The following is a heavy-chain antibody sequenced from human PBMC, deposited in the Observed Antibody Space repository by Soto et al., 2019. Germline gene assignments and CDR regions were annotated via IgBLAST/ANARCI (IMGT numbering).Heavy chain of an antibody. CDR3: TTDLVVHIFFRRWNAFDI. V-gene: IGHV3-15*01. J-gene: IGHJ3*02. D-gene: IGHD2-2*01. CDR2: IKSKTDGGTT. Sequence: GGALRLSCAASGFSFSNAWMSWVRLAPGKGLEWVGRIKSKTDGGTTDYAAPVKGRFTISRDDSKNTLYLQMNILKTEDTAVYYCTTDLVVHIFFRRWNAFDIWGQGTMVTV. CDR1: GFSFSNAW.